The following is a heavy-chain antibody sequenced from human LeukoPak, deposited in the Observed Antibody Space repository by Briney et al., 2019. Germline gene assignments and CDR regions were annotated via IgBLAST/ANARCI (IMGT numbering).Heavy chain of an antibody. D-gene: IGHD3-16*02. CDR2: ISRSGGST. V-gene: IGHV3-23*01. CDR1: GFTLSSYA. Sequence: PGGSLRLSCAASGFTLSSYAMSWVRQAPGKGLEWVSGISRSGGSTYHADSVKGRFTISRDNSKDMLFLQMNSLRAEDTAVYYCAKHGPGGVIVPFDFWGQGTLVTVSS. CDR3: AKHGPGGVIVPFDF. J-gene: IGHJ4*02.